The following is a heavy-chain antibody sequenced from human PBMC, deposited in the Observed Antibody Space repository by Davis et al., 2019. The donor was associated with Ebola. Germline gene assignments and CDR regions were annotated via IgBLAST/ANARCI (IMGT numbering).Heavy chain of an antibody. V-gene: IGHV1-2*06. CDR3: ARAHVLWFGELFARFDP. D-gene: IGHD3-10*01. CDR2: INPNSGNT. CDR1: GYTFTGYY. Sequence: ASVKVSCKASGYTFTGYYMHWVRQAPGQGLEWMGRINPNSGNTNYAQKLQGRVTMTTDTSTSTAYMELRSLRSDDTAVYYCARAHVLWFGELFARFDPWGQGTLVTVSS. J-gene: IGHJ5*02.